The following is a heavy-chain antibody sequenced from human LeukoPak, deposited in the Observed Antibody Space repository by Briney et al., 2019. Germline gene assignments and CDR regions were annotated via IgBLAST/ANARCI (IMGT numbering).Heavy chain of an antibody. V-gene: IGHV1-46*01. Sequence: ASVKVSCKASGYTFTSYYMHWVRQAPGQGLEWMGIINPSGGSTSYAQKFQGRVTMTRDTSTSTVYMELSSLRSEDTAVYYCASSAAAIVGATTGVSLDVWGKGTTVTISS. CDR3: ASSAAAIVGATTGVSLDV. J-gene: IGHJ6*04. CDR2: INPSGGST. CDR1: GYTFTSYY. D-gene: IGHD1-26*01.